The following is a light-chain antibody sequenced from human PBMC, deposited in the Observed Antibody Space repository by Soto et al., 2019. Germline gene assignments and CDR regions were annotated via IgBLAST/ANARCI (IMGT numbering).Light chain of an antibody. CDR2: DES. V-gene: IGKV3-11*01. CDR1: QSVSSY. CDR3: QQRSNWPLT. Sequence: EIVLTQSPATLSLSPGERATLSLSASQSVSSYLAWYQQKPGQAPRLLIYDESNRATGIPARFSGSWSGTDFTLTISGIEAEDFAVYYYQQRSNWPLTFGGGTKVDIK. J-gene: IGKJ4*02.